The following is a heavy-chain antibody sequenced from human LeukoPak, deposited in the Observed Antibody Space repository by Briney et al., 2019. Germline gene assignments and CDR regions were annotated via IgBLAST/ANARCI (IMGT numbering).Heavy chain of an antibody. CDR2: INPSGGST. D-gene: IGHD5-12*01. CDR1: GYTFTSYY. J-gene: IGHJ6*03. Sequence: ASVKVSCKASGYTFTSYYMHWVRQAPGQGLEWMGIINPSGGSTSYAQKFQGRVTMTRDTSKNQFSLKLSSVTAADTAVYYCARGTVVATRYYYYYYMDVWGKGTTVTVSS. V-gene: IGHV1-46*01. CDR3: ARGTVVATRYYYYYYMDV.